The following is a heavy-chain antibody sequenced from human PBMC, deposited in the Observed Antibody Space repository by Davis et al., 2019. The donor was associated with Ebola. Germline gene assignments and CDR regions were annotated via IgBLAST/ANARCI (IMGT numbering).Heavy chain of an antibody. CDR1: GFTFSDHY. Sequence: PGGSLRLSCAASGFTFSDHYMDWVRQAPGKGLEWIGEINHSGSTNYNPSLKSRVTISVDTSKNQFSLKLSSVTAADTAVYYRARGFWNDIVYWGQGTLVTVSS. CDR3: ARGFWNDIVY. CDR2: INHSGST. V-gene: IGHV4-34*01. J-gene: IGHJ4*02. D-gene: IGHD1-1*01.